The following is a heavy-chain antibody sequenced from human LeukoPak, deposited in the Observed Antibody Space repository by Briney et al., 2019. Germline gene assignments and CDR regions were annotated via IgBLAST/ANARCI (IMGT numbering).Heavy chain of an antibody. CDR2: IYGGGTT. CDR1: GFTVSSTY. Sequence: GGSLRLSCAASGFTVSSTYMNWVRQVPGKGLEWVSVIYGGGTTFYADSVKGRSTVSRDNSKNTLFLQMNSLRAEDTAVYYCARALAFGGWLDPWGRGTLVTVSS. J-gene: IGHJ5*02. CDR3: ARALAFGGWLDP. V-gene: IGHV3-53*01. D-gene: IGHD3-16*01.